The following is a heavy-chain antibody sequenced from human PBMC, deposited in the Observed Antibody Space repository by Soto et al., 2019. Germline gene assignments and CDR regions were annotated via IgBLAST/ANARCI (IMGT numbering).Heavy chain of an antibody. D-gene: IGHD3-3*01. CDR3: AKDPPSLTIFGVVIGI. CDR1: GFTFSNSA. J-gene: IGHJ4*02. CDR2: ISGSGDYT. Sequence: GGSLRLSCAASGFTFSNSAMSWVRQAPGKGLEWVSTISGSGDYTYYTDSVKGRFTISRDNSKSTLFLQMNSLRAEDTAVYYCAKDPPSLTIFGVVIGIWGQGTLVTVSS. V-gene: IGHV3-23*01.